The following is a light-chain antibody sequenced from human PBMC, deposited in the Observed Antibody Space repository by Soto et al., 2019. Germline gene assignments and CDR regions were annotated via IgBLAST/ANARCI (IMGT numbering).Light chain of an antibody. CDR3: QHFNNYPLT. CDR2: EAS. CDR1: QVISRT. J-gene: IGKJ4*01. V-gene: IGKV1D-13*01. Sequence: AIQLTQSPSSLSASVGDRVTITCRASQVISRTLAWYQQRPGKAPKLLIYEASSLQSGVPSRFSGSGFGTDFTLTISSLQPEDFATYYCQHFNNYPLTFGGGTKLEI.